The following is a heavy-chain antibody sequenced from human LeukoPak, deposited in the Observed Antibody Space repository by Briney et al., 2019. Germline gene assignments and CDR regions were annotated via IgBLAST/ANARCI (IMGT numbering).Heavy chain of an antibody. J-gene: IGHJ3*02. Sequence: SETLSLTCAVSGVSFSSHYWTWIRQPPGRGLEWMGYISYIGTTNYNPSLKSRVTISIATSKNQFSLKLSSVTTADTAVYYCARDLVTVTKGFDIWGLGTMVSVSS. D-gene: IGHD4-17*01. CDR1: GVSFSSHY. CDR3: ARDLVTVTKGFDI. V-gene: IGHV4-59*11. CDR2: ISYIGTT.